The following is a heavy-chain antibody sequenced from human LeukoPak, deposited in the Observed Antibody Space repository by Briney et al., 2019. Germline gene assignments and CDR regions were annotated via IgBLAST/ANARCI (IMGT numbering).Heavy chain of an antibody. CDR3: ATSRTFDY. D-gene: IGHD2-2*01. CDR2: INNDGSST. Sequence: GGSLRLSCAASGFIFSSYWMHWVRHAPGKGLVWVSHINNDGSSTNYADSGKGRFTISRDNAKNTLYLQMNSLRAEDTAIYYCATSRTFDYWGQGTLVTVSS. CDR1: GFIFSSYW. V-gene: IGHV3-74*01. J-gene: IGHJ4*02.